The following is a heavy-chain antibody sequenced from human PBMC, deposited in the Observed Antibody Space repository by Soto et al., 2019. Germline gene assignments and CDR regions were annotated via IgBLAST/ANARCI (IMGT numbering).Heavy chain of an antibody. CDR1: GYTFTSYY. V-gene: IGHV1-46*01. CDR3: ARDRGRAAAGEYHYYGMDV. Sequence: QVQVVQSGAEVKKPGASVKVSCKASGYTFTSYYMHWVRQAPGQGLEWMGVFNPSGGSTGYAQKFQGRVTMTRDTSTSTVYMEMSSLRSEDTAVYYCARDRGRAAAGEYHYYGMDVWGQGSTVTVSS. D-gene: IGHD6-13*01. J-gene: IGHJ6*02. CDR2: FNPSGGST.